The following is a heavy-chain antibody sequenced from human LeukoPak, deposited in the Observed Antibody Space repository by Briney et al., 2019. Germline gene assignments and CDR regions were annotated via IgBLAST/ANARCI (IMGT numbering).Heavy chain of an antibody. CDR3: AALAGTTRLDY. D-gene: IGHD1-1*01. CDR2: IYTSGST. V-gene: IGHV4-61*02. CDR1: GGSISSGSYY. J-gene: IGHJ4*02. Sequence: PSQTLSLTCTVSGGSISSGSYYWSWIRQPAGKGLEWIGRIYTSGSTNYNPSLKSRVTISVDTSKNQFSLKLSSVTAADTAVYYCAALAGTTRLDYWGQGTLVTVSS.